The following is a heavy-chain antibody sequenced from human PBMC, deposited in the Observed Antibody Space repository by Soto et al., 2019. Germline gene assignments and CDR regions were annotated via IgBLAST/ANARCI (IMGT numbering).Heavy chain of an antibody. CDR2: IIPIFGTA. CDR1: GYTFTSYD. V-gene: IGHV1-69*13. CDR3: ARSYYYDSSGYYPSDY. J-gene: IGHJ4*02. D-gene: IGHD3-22*01. Sequence: SVKVSCKASGYTFTSYDINWVRQATGQGLEWMGGIIPIFGTANYAQKFQGRVTITADESTSTAYMELSSLRSEDTAVYYCARSYYYDSSGYYPSDYWGQGTLVTVS.